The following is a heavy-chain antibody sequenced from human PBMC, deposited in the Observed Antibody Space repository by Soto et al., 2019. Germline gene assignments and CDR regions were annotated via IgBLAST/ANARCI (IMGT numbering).Heavy chain of an antibody. V-gene: IGHV4-30-4*01. CDR3: DRDWPYDSGMDV. J-gene: IGHJ6*02. Sequence: PSETLSLTCSVSGGSITNTDYYWNWIRQSPGKVLEWIGSIDYSGSTYYNPSLKSRVIMSADTSKNLFSLKVRSVTAADTALYFCDRDWPYDSGMDVLGQLSTVTVS. CDR2: IDYSGST. CDR1: GGSITNTDYY.